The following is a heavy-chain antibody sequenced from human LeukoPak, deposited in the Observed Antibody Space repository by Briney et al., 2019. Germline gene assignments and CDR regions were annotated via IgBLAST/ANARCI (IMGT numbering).Heavy chain of an antibody. J-gene: IGHJ5*02. CDR3: ARGVGGYDFWSGYMTGYANNWFDP. CDR2: ISGSGVNT. Sequence: GGSLRLSCAVSGFTFSSYAMNWVRQAPGKGLEWVSAISGSGVNTDHADSVKGRFTISRDNSKNTLYLQMNSLRVEDTAVYYCARGVGGYDFWSGYMTGYANNWFDPWGQGTLVTVSS. CDR1: GFTFSSYA. V-gene: IGHV3-23*01. D-gene: IGHD3-3*01.